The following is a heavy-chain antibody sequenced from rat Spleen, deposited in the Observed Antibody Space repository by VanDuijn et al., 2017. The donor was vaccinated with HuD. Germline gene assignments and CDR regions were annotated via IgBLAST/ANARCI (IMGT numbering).Heavy chain of an antibody. CDR3: AIDAGVEY. D-gene: IGHD5-1*01. J-gene: IGHJ2*01. CDR1: GFTFIDYY. V-gene: IGHV5-27*01. Sequence: EVQLVESGGGLVQPGRSLKLSCAASGFTFIDYYMAWVRQAPTKGLEWVAYISTGGGSTYYRDSVKGRFTISRDNAKSTLYLQMDSLRSEDTATYYCAIDAGVEYWGQGVMVTVSS. CDR2: ISTGGGST.